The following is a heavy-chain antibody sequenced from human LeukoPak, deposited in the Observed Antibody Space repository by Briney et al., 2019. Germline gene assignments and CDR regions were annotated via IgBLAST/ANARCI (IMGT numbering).Heavy chain of an antibody. V-gene: IGHV4-59*01. CDR3: ASTPHYSNYGESYNWFDP. Sequence: SETLSLTCTVSGGSISSYYWRWIRQPPGKGLEWIGYIYYGGSTNYNRSLKSRVTISVDTSKNQFSLKLSSVTAADTAVYYCASTPHYSNYGESYNWFDPWGQGTLVTVSS. CDR2: IYYGGST. D-gene: IGHD4-11*01. CDR1: GGSISSYY. J-gene: IGHJ5*02.